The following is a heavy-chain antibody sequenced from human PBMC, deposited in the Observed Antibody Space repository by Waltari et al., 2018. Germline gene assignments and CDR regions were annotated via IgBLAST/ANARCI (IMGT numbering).Heavy chain of an antibody. CDR3: ARDSYYYDRRFDY. D-gene: IGHD3-22*01. CDR2: IKQDGSEK. V-gene: IGHV3-7*01. CDR1: GFTFSSYW. J-gene: IGHJ4*02. Sequence: EVQLVESGGGLVQPGGSLRLSCAASGFTFSSYWMSWVRQAPGKGLEWVANIKQDGSEKYNVDSGKGRFTISRDKAKNSLYLQMNSLRAEDTAVYYCARDSYYYDRRFDYWGQGTLVTVSS.